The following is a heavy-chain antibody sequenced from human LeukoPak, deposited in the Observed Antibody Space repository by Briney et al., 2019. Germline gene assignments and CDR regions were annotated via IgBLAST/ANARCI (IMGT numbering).Heavy chain of an antibody. CDR2: IYYSGST. V-gene: IGHV4-39*07. CDR3: ARDEDYDAHAFDI. Sequence: PSETLSLACTVSGGSISSSSYYWGWIRQPPGKGLEWIGSIYYSGSTYYNPSLKSRVTISVDTSKNQFSLKLSSVTAADTAVYYCARDEDYDAHAFDIWGQGTMVTVSS. CDR1: GGSISSSSYY. J-gene: IGHJ3*02. D-gene: IGHD3-3*01.